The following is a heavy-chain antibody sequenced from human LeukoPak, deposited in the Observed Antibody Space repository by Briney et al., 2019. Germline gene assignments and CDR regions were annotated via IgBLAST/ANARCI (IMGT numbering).Heavy chain of an antibody. CDR3: AKDHYWSIDY. CDR1: GFDFSSNW. Sequence: GGSLRLSCAASGFDFSSNWMYWVRHAPGQGLVWVSRIKGDGISTNYADSVKGRFTISRDIAKNTLYLQMSSLRAEDTGVYYCAKDHYWSIDYWGRGTLVTVSS. CDR2: IKGDGIST. J-gene: IGHJ4*02. V-gene: IGHV3-74*01. D-gene: IGHD3-3*01.